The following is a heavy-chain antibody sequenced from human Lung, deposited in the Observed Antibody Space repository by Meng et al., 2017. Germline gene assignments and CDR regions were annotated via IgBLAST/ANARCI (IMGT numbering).Heavy chain of an antibody. J-gene: IGHJ4*02. CDR3: ARDGTGLAARSASGY. CDR1: GCTFTSYG. CDR2: ISAYNGNT. V-gene: IGHV1-18*01. Sequence: VQPVQSGAEVTKPGASVKVSCKASGCTFTSYGISWVRQAPGQGLEWMGWISAYNGNTNYAQKLQGRVTMTTDTSTSTAYMGLRSLRSDDTAVYYCARDGTGLAARSASGYWGQGTLVTVSS. D-gene: IGHD6-6*01.